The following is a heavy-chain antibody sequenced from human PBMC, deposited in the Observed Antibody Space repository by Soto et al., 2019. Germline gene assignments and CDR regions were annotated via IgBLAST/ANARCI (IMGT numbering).Heavy chain of an antibody. CDR2: VSGSGGST. V-gene: IGHV3-23*01. J-gene: IGHJ4*02. CDR3: AKPPDYNWNDY. D-gene: IGHD1-20*01. Sequence: PGGSLRLSCAASGFTFSSCAMGWVRQAPGKGLEWISAVSGSGGSTYYADSVKGRFTISRDNSKDTLYLQMNNLRAEDTAVYYCAKPPDYNWNDYWGQGTLVTVSS. CDR1: GFTFSSCA.